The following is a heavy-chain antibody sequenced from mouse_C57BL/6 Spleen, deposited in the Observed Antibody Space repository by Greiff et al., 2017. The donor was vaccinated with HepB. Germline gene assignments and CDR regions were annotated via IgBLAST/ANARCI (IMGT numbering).Heavy chain of an antibody. J-gene: IGHJ4*01. CDR3: ARALPHYYAMDY. CDR1: GYSITSGYY. D-gene: IGHD5-5*01. CDR2: ISYDGSN. Sequence: ESGPGLVKPSQSLSLTCSVTGYSITSGYYWNWIRQFPGNKLEWMGYISYDGSNNYNPSLKNRISITRDTSKHQFFLKLNSVTTEDTATYYCARALPHYYAMDYWGQGTSVTVSS. V-gene: IGHV3-6*01.